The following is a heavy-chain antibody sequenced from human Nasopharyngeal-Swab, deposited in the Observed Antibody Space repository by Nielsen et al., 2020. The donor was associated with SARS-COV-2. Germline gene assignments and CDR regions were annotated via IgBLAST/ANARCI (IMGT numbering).Heavy chain of an antibody. Sequence: GESLKISCAASGFTFSSYEMNWVRQAPGKGLEGVSYISSSGSTIYYADSVKGRFTISRDNAKNSLYLQMNSLRAEDTAVYYCARGWEYSSSSPNWFDPWGQGTLVTVSS. D-gene: IGHD6-6*01. J-gene: IGHJ5*02. CDR1: GFTFSSYE. V-gene: IGHV3-48*03. CDR3: ARGWEYSSSSPNWFDP. CDR2: ISSSGSTI.